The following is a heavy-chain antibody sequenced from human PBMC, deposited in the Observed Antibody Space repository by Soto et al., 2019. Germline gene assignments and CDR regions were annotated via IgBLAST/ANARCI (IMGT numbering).Heavy chain of an antibody. CDR3: AGEIDGYNFRGAFDI. J-gene: IGHJ3*02. Sequence: SETLSLTCTVSGGSISSYYWSWIRQPPGKGLEWIGYIYYSGSTNYNPSLKSRVTISVDTSKNQFSLKLSSVTAADTAVYYCAGEIDGYNFRGAFDIWGQGTMVTVS. CDR2: IYYSGST. D-gene: IGHD5-12*01. CDR1: GGSISSYY. V-gene: IGHV4-59*01.